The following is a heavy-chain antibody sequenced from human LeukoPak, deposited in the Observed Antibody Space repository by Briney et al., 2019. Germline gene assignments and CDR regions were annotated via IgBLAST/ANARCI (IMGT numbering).Heavy chain of an antibody. D-gene: IGHD6-19*01. Sequence: GGSLRLSCAASGFTFSGYGMDWVRQAPGKGLGWGAVIWYDGSNKYYADSVKGRFTISRDNSKNTLYLQMNSLRAEDTAVYYCARENLKYSSGWYSSDYWGQGTLVTVSS. CDR2: IWYDGSNK. CDR1: GFTFSGYG. CDR3: ARENLKYSSGWYSSDY. V-gene: IGHV3-33*01. J-gene: IGHJ4*02.